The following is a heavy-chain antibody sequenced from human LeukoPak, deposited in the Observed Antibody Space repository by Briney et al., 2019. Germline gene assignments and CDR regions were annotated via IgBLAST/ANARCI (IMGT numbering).Heavy chain of an antibody. Sequence: GGSLRLSCAASGFTFSSYAMHWVRQAPGKGLEWVAVISYDGSNKYYADSVKGRFTISRDNSKNTLYLQMNSLRVEDTAVYYCAKEHRSSWYSPFDYWGQGTLVTVSS. D-gene: IGHD6-13*01. CDR2: ISYDGSNK. CDR1: GFTFSSYA. CDR3: AKEHRSSWYSPFDY. J-gene: IGHJ4*02. V-gene: IGHV3-30-3*01.